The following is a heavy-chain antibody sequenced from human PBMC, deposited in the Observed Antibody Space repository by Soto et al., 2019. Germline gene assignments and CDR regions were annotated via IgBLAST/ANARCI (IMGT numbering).Heavy chain of an antibody. CDR1: GYTFTSYY. Sequence: QVQLVQSGAEVKKPGASVKVSCKASGYTFTSYYMHWVRQAPGQGLEWMGIINPSGGSTSYAQKFQGRVTMTRDASTSKVYMELSSLRSEDTAVYYCARDQGGLYGGNSWVDPLGQGTLGTVSS. V-gene: IGHV1-46*01. J-gene: IGHJ5*02. CDR3: ARDQGGLYGGNSWVDP. D-gene: IGHD2-21*02. CDR2: INPSGGST.